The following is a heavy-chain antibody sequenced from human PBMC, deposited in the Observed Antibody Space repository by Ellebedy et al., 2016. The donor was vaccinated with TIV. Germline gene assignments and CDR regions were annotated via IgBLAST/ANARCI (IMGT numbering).Heavy chain of an antibody. J-gene: IGHJ5*02. CDR2: IYSGGST. CDR1: GFAVSTNY. CDR3: ARGADCSSTSCYLNWFDP. D-gene: IGHD2-2*01. Sequence: GESLKISXAASGFAVSTNYMTWVRQAPGKGLECVSVIYSGGSTDYTDSVKGRFTISRDNAKNSLYLQMNSLRAEDTAVYYCARGADCSSTSCYLNWFDPWGQGTLVTVSS. V-gene: IGHV3-66*01.